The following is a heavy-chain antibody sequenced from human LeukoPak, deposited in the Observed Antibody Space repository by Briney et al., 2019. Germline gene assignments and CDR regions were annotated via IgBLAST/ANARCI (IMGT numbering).Heavy chain of an antibody. Sequence: PSETLSLTCTVSDASISSGAYYWTWIRQPPGKGLEWIGYISPSGSTYYKPSLKSRVTISVDKSKNQFSLKLSSVTAADTAVYYCARVRSGSYDAFDIWGQGTVVTVSS. J-gene: IGHJ3*02. CDR2: ISPSGST. CDR1: DASISSGAYY. D-gene: IGHD3-10*01. V-gene: IGHV4-30-2*01. CDR3: ARVRSGSYDAFDI.